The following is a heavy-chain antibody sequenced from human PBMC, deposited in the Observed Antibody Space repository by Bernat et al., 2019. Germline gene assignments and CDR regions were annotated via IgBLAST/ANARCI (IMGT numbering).Heavy chain of an antibody. D-gene: IGHD1-1*01. CDR3: ARFSGSRDRGCFDY. J-gene: IGHJ4*02. Sequence: QVQLVESGGGVVQPGRSLRLSCATSGFTFSGNGMHWVRQVPGKGLEWVAVVSYDGSIQYYADSVKGRFAISRDNSKNTLYLQMNSLRAEDTAVYYCARFSGSRDRGCFDYWGQGTLVTVSS. V-gene: IGHV3-33*05. CDR2: VSYDGSIQ. CDR1: GFTFSGNG.